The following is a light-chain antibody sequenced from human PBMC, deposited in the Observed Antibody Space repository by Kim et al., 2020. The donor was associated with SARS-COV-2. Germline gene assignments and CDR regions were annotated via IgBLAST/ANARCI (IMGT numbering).Light chain of an antibody. CDR3: QQFGGSPMYS. CDR2: GAS. V-gene: IGKV3-20*01. J-gene: IGKJ2*03. CDR1: HTVTSNS. Sequence: PGESAPLSCRASHTVTSNSLSWYQQKPGQPPRLLIYGASTRATGTPDRFTGTGSGTDFTLTIRRLEPEDFAVYYCQQFGGSPMYSFGQGTKLEI.